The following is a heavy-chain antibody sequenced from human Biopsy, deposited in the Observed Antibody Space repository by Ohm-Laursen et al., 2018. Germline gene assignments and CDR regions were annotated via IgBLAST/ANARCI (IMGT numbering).Heavy chain of an antibody. CDR2: IYYSGST. J-gene: IGHJ4*02. V-gene: IGHV4-59*07. CDR3: ARVGAGAPSIDYFDY. CDR1: GGSIGSFF. Sequence: SDTLSPTCTVSGGSIGSFFWSWIRQPPGKGLGWIGYIYYSGSTNYNPSLRSRVTISVDRSKNQFSLELSSVTAADTAVYYCARVGAGAPSIDYFDYWGQGALVTVSS. D-gene: IGHD1-26*01.